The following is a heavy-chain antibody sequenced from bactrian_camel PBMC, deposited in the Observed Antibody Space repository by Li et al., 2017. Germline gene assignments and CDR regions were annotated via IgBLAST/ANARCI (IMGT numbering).Heavy chain of an antibody. CDR3: GAGVMTDWLCYNFDFEY. CDR1: EYITSSAC. Sequence: HVQLVESGGGSVQAGGSLRLSCTASEYITSSACMGWFRQPPRKEREGVASIRRDDSTTYADSVKGRFTISKDNAKNTLYLQMTNLKPEDTAMYYCGAGVMTDWLCYNFDFEYWDKGTQVTVS. J-gene: IGHJ6*01. V-gene: IGHV3S53*01. CDR2: IRRDDST. D-gene: IGHD1*01.